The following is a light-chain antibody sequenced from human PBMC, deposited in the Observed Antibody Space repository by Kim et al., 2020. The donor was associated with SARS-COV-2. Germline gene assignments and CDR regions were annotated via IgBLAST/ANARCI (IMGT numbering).Light chain of an antibody. J-gene: IGKJ2*01. V-gene: IGKV2-28*01. CDR3: VPAKQNPRT. CDR2: LGS. CDR1: QSLLHSNGYNY. Sequence: DVVMTQSPLSLPVTPGEAASISCRSSQSLLHSNGYNYLDWYLQKPGQPPQLLIYLGSHRASGVPDRFSGSGSGTDFTLKISGVEAEDVGIYYCVPAKQNPRTFGQGTKLEI.